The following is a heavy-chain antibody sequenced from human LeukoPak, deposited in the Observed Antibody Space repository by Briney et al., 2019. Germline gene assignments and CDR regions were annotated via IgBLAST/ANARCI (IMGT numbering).Heavy chain of an antibody. J-gene: IGHJ3*02. CDR2: INSNSGGT. D-gene: IGHD3-22*01. CDR3: ARDYCDSSAYYLTDAFDI. CDR1: GYTFTGYY. Sequence: ATVTVSCKASGYTFTGYYMHWVRQAPGQGLEWMGWINSNSGGTNYAQKFQGRVTVTRDTSISTAYMELSRLRSDDTAVYYCARDYCDSSAYYLTDAFDIWGQGTMVTV. V-gene: IGHV1-2*02.